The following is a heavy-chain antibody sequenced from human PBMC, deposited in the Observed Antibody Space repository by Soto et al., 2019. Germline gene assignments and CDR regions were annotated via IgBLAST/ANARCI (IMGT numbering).Heavy chain of an antibody. CDR1: GFTFSSYA. D-gene: IGHD2-15*01. CDR2: ISGSGGGT. CDR3: AKDAGYCSGGNCYAYHDAFDI. V-gene: IGHV3-23*01. J-gene: IGHJ3*02. Sequence: EVRLLESGGGLVQPGGSLRLSCAASGFTFSSYAMTWVRQAPGKGLEWVSAISGSGGGTYYADSVKGRFTISRDNSKNTLYLQLNSLRAEDTAVYYCAKDAGYCSGGNCYAYHDAFDIWGQGTLVTVSS.